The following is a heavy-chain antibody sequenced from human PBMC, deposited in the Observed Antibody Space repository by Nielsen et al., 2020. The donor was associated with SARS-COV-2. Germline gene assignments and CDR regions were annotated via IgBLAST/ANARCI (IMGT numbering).Heavy chain of an antibody. CDR3: ARVWDYYDSSGYYPDY. CDR1: RFPFSSYA. D-gene: IGHD3-22*01. J-gene: IGHJ4*02. Sequence: LKISCAASRFPFSSYAMNWVRQAPGKGLEWVSSISSSSSYIYYADSVKGRFTISRDNAKNSLYLQMNSLRAEDTAVYYCARVWDYYDSSGYYPDYWGQGTLVTVSS. V-gene: IGHV3-21*01. CDR2: ISSSSSYI.